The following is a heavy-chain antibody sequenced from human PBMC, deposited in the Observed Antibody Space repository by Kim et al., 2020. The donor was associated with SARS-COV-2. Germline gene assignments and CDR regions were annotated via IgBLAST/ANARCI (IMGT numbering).Heavy chain of an antibody. CDR3: ATEHYDYIWGSYRSYGMDV. Sequence: ASVKVSCKVSGYTLTELSMHWVRQAPGKGLEWMGGFDPEDGETIYAQKFQGRVTMTEDTSTDTAYMELSSLRSEDTAVYYCATEHYDYIWGSYRSYGMDVWGQGTTVTVSS. CDR2: FDPEDGET. V-gene: IGHV1-24*01. CDR1: GYTLTELS. J-gene: IGHJ6*02. D-gene: IGHD3-16*02.